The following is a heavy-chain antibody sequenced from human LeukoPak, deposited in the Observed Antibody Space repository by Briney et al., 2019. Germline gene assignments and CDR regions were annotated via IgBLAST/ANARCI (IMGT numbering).Heavy chain of an antibody. CDR2: IKQDGSEK. CDR3: ARGKGSYSSSWYPFYYYYYGMDV. CDR1: GFTFSSYW. V-gene: IGHV3-7*01. D-gene: IGHD6-13*01. Sequence: PGGSLRLSCAASGFTFSSYWMSWVRQAPGKGLEGAANIKQDGSEKYYVDSVEGRFTISRDNAKNSLYLQMNSLRAEDTAVYYCARGKGSYSSSWYPFYYYYYGMDVWGQGTTVTVSS. J-gene: IGHJ6*02.